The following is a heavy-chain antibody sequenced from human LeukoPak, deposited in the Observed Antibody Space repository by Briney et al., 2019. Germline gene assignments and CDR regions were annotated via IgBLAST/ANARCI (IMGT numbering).Heavy chain of an antibody. D-gene: IGHD3-22*01. J-gene: IGHJ3*02. CDR1: GGTFSSYA. Sequence: SVKVSCKASGGTFSSYATSWVRQAPGQGLEWMGGIIPIFGTANYAQKFQGRVAITADESTSTAYMELSSLRSEDTAVYYCAREDPNYYDSSGYGPYAFDIWGQGTMVTVSS. CDR2: IIPIFGTA. V-gene: IGHV1-69*13. CDR3: AREDPNYYDSSGYGPYAFDI.